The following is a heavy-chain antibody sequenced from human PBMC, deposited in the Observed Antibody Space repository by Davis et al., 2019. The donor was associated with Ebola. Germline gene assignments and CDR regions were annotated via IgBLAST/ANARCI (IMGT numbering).Heavy chain of an antibody. Sequence: SETLSLTCSVSGGSIGSGSYYWIWIRQSPGKGPEPIGYTYYRGSTYYNPSLSSRVSISIDMSKNQFSLRLSSVTAADTVVYYCARDRKYSGSYYFDYWGQGTLVTVSS. J-gene: IGHJ4*02. V-gene: IGHV4-31*03. CDR2: TYYRGST. CDR1: GGSIGSGSYY. D-gene: IGHD1-26*01. CDR3: ARDRKYSGSYYFDY.